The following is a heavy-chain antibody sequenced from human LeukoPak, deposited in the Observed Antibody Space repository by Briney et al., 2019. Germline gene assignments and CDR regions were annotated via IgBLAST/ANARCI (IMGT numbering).Heavy chain of an antibody. CDR3: ARGSASITMPFDY. CDR1: GGSISSYY. D-gene: IGHD3-10*01. Sequence: PSETLSLTCTVSGGSISSYYWSWIRQPPGKGLEWIGYIYYRGSTNYNPSLKSRVTISVDTSKNQFSLKLSSVTAADTAVYYCARGSASITMPFDYWGQGTLVTVSS. CDR2: IYYRGST. J-gene: IGHJ4*02. V-gene: IGHV4-59*01.